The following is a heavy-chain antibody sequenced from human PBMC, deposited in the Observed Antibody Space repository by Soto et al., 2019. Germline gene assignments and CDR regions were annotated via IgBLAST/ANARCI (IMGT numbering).Heavy chain of an antibody. Sequence: PGGSLRLSCAASGCTFRSYGMSWVRQAPGKGLEWVSAISGSGGSTYYADSVKGRFTISRDNSKNTLYLQMNSLRAEDTDVYYCAKGRDYIRAFDIWGQGTMVTVSS. CDR1: GCTFRSYG. J-gene: IGHJ3*02. D-gene: IGHD3-16*01. V-gene: IGHV3-23*01. CDR3: AKGRDYIRAFDI. CDR2: ISGSGGST.